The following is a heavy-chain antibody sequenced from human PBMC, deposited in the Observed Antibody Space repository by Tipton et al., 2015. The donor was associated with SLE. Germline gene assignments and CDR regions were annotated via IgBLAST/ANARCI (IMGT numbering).Heavy chain of an antibody. CDR3: ARHAGIAARRDAVDI. CDR2: IYYSGST. V-gene: IGHV4-59*08. CDR1: GGSISSFY. Sequence: LRLSCTVSGGSISSFYWSWIRQPPGKGLEWIGYIYYSGSTNYNPSLKSRVTISVDTSKNQFSLKLSSVTAADTAVYYCARHAGIAARRDAVDIWGQGTMVTVSS. J-gene: IGHJ3*02. D-gene: IGHD6-6*01.